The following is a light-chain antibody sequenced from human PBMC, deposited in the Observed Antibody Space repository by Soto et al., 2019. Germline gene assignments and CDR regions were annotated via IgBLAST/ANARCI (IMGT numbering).Light chain of an antibody. CDR1: QSFSNY. Sequence: EIVLTQSPDTLSLSPGERATLSCRASQSFSNYLAWYQQKPGQAPRLLIYDASNRATGIPARFSGSGSGTDFTLTISNLEPEDFAVYYCQQRGETFGQGTKVEIK. CDR2: DAS. V-gene: IGKV3-11*01. CDR3: QQRGET. J-gene: IGKJ1*01.